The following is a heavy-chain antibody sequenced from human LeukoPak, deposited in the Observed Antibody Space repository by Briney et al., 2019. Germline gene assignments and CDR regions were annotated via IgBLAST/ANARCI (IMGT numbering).Heavy chain of an antibody. CDR3: ARDPPRGRFPDY. CDR2: IKQDGSEK. D-gene: IGHD3-10*01. J-gene: IGHJ4*02. Sequence: QPGGSLRLSCAASGFTFSSYWMSWARQAPGKGLEWVANIKQDGSEKYYVDSVKGRFTISGDNAKNSLYLQMNSLRAEDTAVYYCARDPPRGRFPDYWGQGTLVTVSS. CDR1: GFTFSSYW. V-gene: IGHV3-7*01.